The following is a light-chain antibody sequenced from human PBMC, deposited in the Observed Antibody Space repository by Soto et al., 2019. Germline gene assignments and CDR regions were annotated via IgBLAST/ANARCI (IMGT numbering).Light chain of an antibody. CDR1: QSVSSSY. Sequence: EIVLTQSPGTLSLSPGERATLSCRASQSVSSSYLAWYKQKPGQAPRLLIYGASSRATGIPDRFSGSWSGTDCPLTISILEPEDFAVYDCQQYGTSPPTFVQGTKVEIE. V-gene: IGKV3-20*01. J-gene: IGKJ1*01. CDR2: GAS. CDR3: QQYGTSPPT.